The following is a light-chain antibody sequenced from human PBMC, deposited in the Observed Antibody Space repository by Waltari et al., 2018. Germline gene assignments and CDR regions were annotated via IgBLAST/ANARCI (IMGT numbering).Light chain of an antibody. CDR3: FSNVGSSVF. V-gene: IGLV2-23*03. J-gene: IGLJ2*01. CDR2: EGT. CDR1: NSNVGSYNL. Sequence: QSALTQPASVSGSPGQSITISCTGFNSNVGSYNLVSWYQQPPGKARQLLVYEGTRRPSGVSNRFSGAKSDNTASLTLSGLHAEDEADYYCFSNVGSSVFFGGGTKLTVL.